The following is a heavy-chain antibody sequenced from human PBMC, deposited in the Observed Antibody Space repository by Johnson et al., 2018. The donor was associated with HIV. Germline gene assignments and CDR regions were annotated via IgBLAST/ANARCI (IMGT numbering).Heavy chain of an antibody. CDR3: ASSWGNAFDI. CDR2: ISYDGSNK. Sequence: QEQLVESGGGVVQPGRSLRLSCAASGFTFSSYAMHWVRQAPGQGLEWVAVISYDGSNKYYADSVKGRFTISRDNSKNTLYLQMNSLRAEDTAVYYCASSWGNAFDIWGQGTMVTVSS. D-gene: IGHD7-27*01. CDR1: GFTFSSYA. J-gene: IGHJ3*02. V-gene: IGHV3-30*04.